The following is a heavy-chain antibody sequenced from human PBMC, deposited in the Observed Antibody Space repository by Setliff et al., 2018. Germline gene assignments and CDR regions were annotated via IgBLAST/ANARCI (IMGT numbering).Heavy chain of an antibody. D-gene: IGHD3-3*01. Sequence: PGGSLRLSCAVSGFTFSTYAMSWVRQAPGKGLEWVSTIIGSGISTYYADSVQGRVTISRDNHKNTLHLQMNSLRVEDTAIYYCAKSPHDFWSGRVFFDYWGQGMLVTVSS. CDR1: GFTFSTYA. J-gene: IGHJ4*01. CDR3: AKSPHDFWSGRVFFDY. CDR2: IIGSGIST. V-gene: IGHV3-23*01.